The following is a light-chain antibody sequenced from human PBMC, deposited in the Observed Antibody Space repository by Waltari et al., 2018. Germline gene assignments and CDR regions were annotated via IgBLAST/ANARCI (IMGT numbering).Light chain of an antibody. J-gene: IGLJ3*02. CDR3: CSYGGYNTPWV. CDR1: SSDGRPSNL. Sequence: QSALTQPASVSRSPGQSIPISCTGTSSDGRPSNLFPWYQQHPGQAPKLIIYETTKRPSGVSNRFPGSKSGNTASLAVSGLQTEDEAEYYCCSYGGYNTPWVFGGGTKLTVL. CDR2: ETT. V-gene: IGLV2-23*01.